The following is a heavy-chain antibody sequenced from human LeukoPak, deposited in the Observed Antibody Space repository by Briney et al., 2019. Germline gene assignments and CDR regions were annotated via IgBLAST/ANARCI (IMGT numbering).Heavy chain of an antibody. J-gene: IGHJ4*02. Sequence: GGSLRLSCAASEFTFDDYAMHWVRQAPGKGLEWVSLISGDGGSTYYADSVKGRFTISRDNSKNSLYLQMNSLRTEDTALYYCAKDISSVAAAGIFDYWGQGTLVTVSS. V-gene: IGHV3-43*02. CDR1: EFTFDDYA. D-gene: IGHD6-13*01. CDR3: AKDISSVAAAGIFDY. CDR2: ISGDGGST.